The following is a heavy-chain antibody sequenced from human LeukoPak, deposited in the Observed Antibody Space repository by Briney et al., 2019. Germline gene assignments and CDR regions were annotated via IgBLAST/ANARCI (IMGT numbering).Heavy chain of an antibody. V-gene: IGHV1-8*03. CDR3: ARVNYYGSGSYYVYYFDY. CDR1: GYTFTSYD. Sequence: GASVKVSCKASGYTFTSYDINWVRQATGQGLEWMGWMNPNSGNTGYAQKFQGRVTITRNTSISTAYMELSSLRSEDTAVYYCARVNYYGSGSYYVYYFDYWGQGTLVTVSS. D-gene: IGHD3-10*01. J-gene: IGHJ4*02. CDR2: MNPNSGNT.